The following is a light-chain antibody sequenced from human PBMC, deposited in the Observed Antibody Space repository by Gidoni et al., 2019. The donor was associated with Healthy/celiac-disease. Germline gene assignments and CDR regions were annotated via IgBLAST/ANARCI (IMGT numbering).Light chain of an antibody. Sequence: GDRVTITCRASQSISSWLAWYQQKPGKAPKPLIYDASSLESGVPSRFSGSGSGTEFTLTISSLQPDDFATYYCQQYNSYSWTFGQXTKVEIK. J-gene: IGKJ1*01. CDR3: QQYNSYSWT. CDR2: DAS. V-gene: IGKV1-5*01. CDR1: QSISSW.